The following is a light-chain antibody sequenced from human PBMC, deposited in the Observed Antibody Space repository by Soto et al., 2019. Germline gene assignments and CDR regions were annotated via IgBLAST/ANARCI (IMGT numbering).Light chain of an antibody. V-gene: IGKV3-20*01. J-gene: IGKJ5*01. CDR3: QQYAPSPAIT. CDR1: QSVSSNY. Sequence: ETVLTQSPGTLSLSPGERATLSCRASQSVSSNYLVWYQQKPGQPPRLLISGVSTRATGIPDRFSGSGSGTDFTLTISRLEPEDVAVYYCQQYAPSPAITFGQGTRVEIK. CDR2: GVS.